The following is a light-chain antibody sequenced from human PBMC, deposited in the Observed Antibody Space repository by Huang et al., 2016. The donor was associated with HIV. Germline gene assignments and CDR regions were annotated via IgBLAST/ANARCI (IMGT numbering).Light chain of an antibody. CDR3: QQYNSSPGT. Sequence: EIVLTQSPGTLSLSPGERATLSCRASPSVRGSYLAGYQQKPGQAPRLLIYGASSRAAGIPDRFSGSGSGTDFTLTINRLEPEDFAVYYCQQYNSSPGTFGQGSKVDIK. V-gene: IGKV3-20*01. CDR2: GAS. J-gene: IGKJ1*01. CDR1: PSVRGSY.